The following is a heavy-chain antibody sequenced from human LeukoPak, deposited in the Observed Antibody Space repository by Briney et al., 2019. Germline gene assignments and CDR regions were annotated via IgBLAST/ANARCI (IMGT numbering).Heavy chain of an antibody. Sequence: SQTLSLTCTVSGGAISRSSYHWGWIRQPPGKGLEWIGSIYFSGSTYYNPSLKSRVTLSVDTTKNQFSLKLTSVTSADTAVYYCARGAGRWAIWGQGTMVTVSS. CDR1: GGAISRSSYH. J-gene: IGHJ3*02. V-gene: IGHV4-39*01. CDR2: IYFSGST. CDR3: ARGAGRWAI. D-gene: IGHD3-10*01.